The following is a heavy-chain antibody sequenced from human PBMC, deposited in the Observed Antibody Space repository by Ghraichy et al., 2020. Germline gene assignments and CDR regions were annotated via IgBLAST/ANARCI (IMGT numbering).Heavy chain of an antibody. CDR1: GGSISSYY. CDR3: ARGALTTVVTPFRGRHSIEYYVYGMDV. CDR2: ISYSGST. V-gene: IGHV4-59*01. Sequence: SETLSLTCTVSGGSISSYYWSWIRQPPGKGLEWIGYISYSGSTNFNPSLTIRVTISVATSKTQFSLKLSSVTAAATAVYYCARGALTTVVTPFRGRHSIEYYVYGMDVWGQGTTVTVSS. D-gene: IGHD4-23*01. J-gene: IGHJ6*02.